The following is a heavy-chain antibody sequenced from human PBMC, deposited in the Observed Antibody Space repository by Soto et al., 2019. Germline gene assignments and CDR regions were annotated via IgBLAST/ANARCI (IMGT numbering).Heavy chain of an antibody. CDR3: ARGFQYYDSRGYDKWEAFDI. V-gene: IGHV3-21*01. J-gene: IGHJ3*02. D-gene: IGHD3-22*01. CDR1: EFTFSSYR. CDR2: ISSSSNYI. Sequence: EVQLVESGGGLVKPGGSLRLSCAASEFTFSSYRMNWVRQAPGKGLEWVSSISSSSNYIDYADSVKGRFTISRDNAKNSLYLQMNRLRAEDTAVYYCARGFQYYDSRGYDKWEAFDIGGQGTMVTVSS.